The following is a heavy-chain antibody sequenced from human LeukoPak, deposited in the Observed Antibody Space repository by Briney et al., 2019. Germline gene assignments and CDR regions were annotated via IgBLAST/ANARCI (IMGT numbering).Heavy chain of an antibody. CDR3: AKSLDRHSSGDNFDY. Sequence: PGGSLRLSCAASEFPFSSYAMSWVRQAPGKGLEWVSLISSSGASTYYADSVKGRFTISRDNSKHTLYLQMNGLRAEDTAVYFCAKSLDRHSSGDNFDYWGQGTLVTVSS. V-gene: IGHV3-23*01. CDR2: ISSSGAST. J-gene: IGHJ4*02. CDR1: EFPFSSYA. D-gene: IGHD6-25*01.